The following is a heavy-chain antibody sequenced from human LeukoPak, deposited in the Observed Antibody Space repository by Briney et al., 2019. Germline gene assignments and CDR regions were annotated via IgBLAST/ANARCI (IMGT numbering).Heavy chain of an antibody. V-gene: IGHV4-4*07. CDR2: IYSTGIT. CDR3: ARPQSGLGWFDP. Sequence: PSETLSLTCTVSGGSINTYYWSWIRQPAGKGLEWIGRIYSTGITTYNPSLKGRVTMSVDTSKNQFSLKLSSVTAADPAVYYCARPQSGLGWFDPWGQGILVTVSS. J-gene: IGHJ5*02. CDR1: GGSINTYY.